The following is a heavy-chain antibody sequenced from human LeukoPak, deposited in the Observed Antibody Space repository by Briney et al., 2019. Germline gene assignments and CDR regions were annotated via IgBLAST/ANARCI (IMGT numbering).Heavy chain of an antibody. J-gene: IGHJ4*02. D-gene: IGHD6-25*01. CDR1: GFTFSSYN. V-gene: IGHV3-23*01. Sequence: PGGSLRLSCAASGFTFSSYNMNWVRQAPGKGLEWVSAISGSGGSTYYADSVKGRFTISRDNAKNSLYLQMNSLRAEDTAVYYCASGLELDYWGQGTLVTVSS. CDR2: ISGSGGST. CDR3: ASGLELDY.